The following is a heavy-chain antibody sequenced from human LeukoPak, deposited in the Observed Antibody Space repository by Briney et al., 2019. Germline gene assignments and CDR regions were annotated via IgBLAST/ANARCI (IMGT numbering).Heavy chain of an antibody. D-gene: IGHD2-15*01. CDR3: ARHRRCSGGGCYYYYGMDV. CDR2: IYYSGST. V-gene: IGHV4-39*01. J-gene: IGHJ6*02. CDR1: GGSISSGSYY. Sequence: SETLSLTCTVSGGSISSGSYYWGWIRQPPGKGLEWIGSIYYSGSTYYNPSLKSRVTISVDTSKNQFSLKLSSVTAADTAVYYCARHRRCSGGGCYYYYGMDVWGQGTTVTVSS.